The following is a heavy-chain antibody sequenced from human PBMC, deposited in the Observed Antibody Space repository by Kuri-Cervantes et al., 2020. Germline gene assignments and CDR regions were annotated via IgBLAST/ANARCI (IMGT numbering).Heavy chain of an antibody. V-gene: IGHV4-34*01. CDR3: ARDRIGTVTGYYYYYMDF. D-gene: IGHD4-11*01. CDR2: INHRGST. CDR1: GGSFSGYY. J-gene: IGHJ6*03. Sequence: SETLSLTCAVYGGSFSGYYWSWIRQPPGKGLEWIGEINHRGSTNYKLSLKNRVTISVDTSKNQFSLNLSSVTAADPAVYYCARDRIGTVTGYYYYYMDFWGKGTTVTVSS.